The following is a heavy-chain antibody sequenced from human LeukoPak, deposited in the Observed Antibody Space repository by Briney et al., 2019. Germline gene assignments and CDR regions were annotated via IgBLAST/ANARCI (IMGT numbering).Heavy chain of an antibody. V-gene: IGHV3-23*01. J-gene: IGHJ4*02. CDR1: GFTFSSYA. CDR3: AKDSLPFSQQWLMGIDY. CDR2: ISCSGGST. Sequence: GGSLRLSCAASGFTFSSYAMSWVRQAPGKGLEWVSAISCSGGSTYYADSVKGRFTISRDNSKNTLYLQMNSLRAEDTAVYYCAKDSLPFSQQWLMGIDYWGQGTLVTVSS. D-gene: IGHD6-19*01.